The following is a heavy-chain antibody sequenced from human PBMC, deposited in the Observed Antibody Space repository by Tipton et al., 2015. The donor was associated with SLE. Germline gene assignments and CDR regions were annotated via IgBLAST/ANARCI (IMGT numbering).Heavy chain of an antibody. CDR1: GGSISSHY. V-gene: IGHV4-59*11. Sequence: TLSLTCTVSGGSISSHYWSWIRQPPGKGLEWIGYVYYTGITNYKSSLKSRVTISVDTSKNQFSLKLTSVTAADTALYYCARETLVVPAAIGDYYYYYGMDVWGQGTTVTVSS. CDR3: ARETLVVPAAIGDYYYYYGMDV. J-gene: IGHJ6*02. CDR2: VYYTGIT. D-gene: IGHD2-2*02.